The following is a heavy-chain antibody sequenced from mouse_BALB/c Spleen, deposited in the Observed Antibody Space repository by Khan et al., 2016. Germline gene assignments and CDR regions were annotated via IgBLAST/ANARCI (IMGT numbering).Heavy chain of an antibody. V-gene: IGHV1-9*01. Sequence: QVQLQQSGAELMKPGASVKISCKATGYTFSSYWIEWVKQRPGHGLEWIGEILPGSDSTNYDEKFKGKDTFTADTSSNTAYMQLSSLTSEDSAVYYCARSRLYFDYWGQGTTLTVSS. CDR2: ILPGSDST. CDR1: GYTFSSYW. D-gene: IGHD3-2*02. CDR3: ARSRLYFDY. J-gene: IGHJ2*01.